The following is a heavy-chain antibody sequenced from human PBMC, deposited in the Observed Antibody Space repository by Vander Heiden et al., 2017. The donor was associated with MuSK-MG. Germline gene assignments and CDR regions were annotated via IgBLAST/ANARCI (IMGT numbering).Heavy chain of an antibody. CDR1: GFTLSGYS. CDR2: ISSGSNYI. D-gene: IGHD3-22*01. CDR3: ARDYYDSSGYGYCSDY. V-gene: IGHV3-21*01. Sequence: VQVVESGGGLVTPGGPLRLSCAASGFTLSGYSMNWVRQAPGKGLEWVSSISSGSNYINYADSVKGRFTISRDNAKNSLYLQMNSLRAEDTAVYYCARDYYDSSGYGYCSDYWGQGTLGTVSS. J-gene: IGHJ4*02.